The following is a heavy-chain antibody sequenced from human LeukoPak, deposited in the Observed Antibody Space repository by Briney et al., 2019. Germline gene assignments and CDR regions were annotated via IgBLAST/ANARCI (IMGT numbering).Heavy chain of an antibody. V-gene: IGHV1-24*01. CDR3: ATGGQWDLLVY. J-gene: IGHJ4*02. D-gene: IGHD1-26*01. CDR2: LDPEDGEI. CDR1: GDTLPELS. Sequence: GASVKVSCKVSGDTLPELSTHWVRQAPGKGLEWMGGLDPEDGEIFYAQRFQGRVTMTEDTSTDTAYMELSSLRSEDTAVYYCATGGQWDLLVYWGQGTLVTVSS.